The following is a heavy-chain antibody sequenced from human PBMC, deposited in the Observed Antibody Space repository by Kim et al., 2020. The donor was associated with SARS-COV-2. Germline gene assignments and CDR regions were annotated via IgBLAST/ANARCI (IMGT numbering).Heavy chain of an antibody. V-gene: IGHV3-48*03. D-gene: IGHD3-22*01. CDR3: ARDRYYYDSSGYWT. CDR2: ISSSGSTI. Sequence: GGSLRLSCAASGFTFSSYEMNWVRQAPGKGLEWVSYISSSGSTIYYADSVKGRFTISRDNAKNSLYLQMNSLRAEDTAVYYCARDRYYYDSSGYWTWGQGTLVTVSS. J-gene: IGHJ5*02. CDR1: GFTFSSYE.